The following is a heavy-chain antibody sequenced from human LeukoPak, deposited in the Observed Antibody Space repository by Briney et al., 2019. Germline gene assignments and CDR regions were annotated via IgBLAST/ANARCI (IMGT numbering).Heavy chain of an antibody. J-gene: IGHJ4*02. CDR2: IRSKPQSYAT. V-gene: IGHV3-73*01. Sequence: PGGSLRLSCAASVFTFSDSAIHWVRQASGKGLEWVGRIRSKPQSYATAYDESLKGRFTISRDDSKNTAYLQMSSLKIEDTAVYYCTRVGPSTVVDYWGQGTQVTVSS. CDR1: VFTFSDSA. D-gene: IGHD1-26*01. CDR3: TRVGPSTVVDY.